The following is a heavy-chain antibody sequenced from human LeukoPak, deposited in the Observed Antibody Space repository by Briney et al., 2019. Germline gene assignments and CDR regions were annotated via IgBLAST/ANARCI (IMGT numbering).Heavy chain of an antibody. D-gene: IGHD2-8*01. CDR3: ARPYVDPSGYYYGMDV. CDR1: GFTFSSYS. V-gene: IGHV3-21*01. Sequence: GGSLRLSCAASGFTFSSYSMNWVRQAPGKGLEWVSSISSSSSYIYYADSVKGRFTISRDNAKNSLYLQMNSLRAEDTAVYYCARPYVDPSGYYYGMDVWGQGTTVTVSS. CDR2: ISSSSSYI. J-gene: IGHJ6*02.